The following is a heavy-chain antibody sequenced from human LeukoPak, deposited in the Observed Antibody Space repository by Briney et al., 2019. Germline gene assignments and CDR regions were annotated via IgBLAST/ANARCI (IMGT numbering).Heavy chain of an antibody. Sequence: SETLSLTCTVSGGSVSSGSYYWSWIRQPPGKGLEWIGYIYYRGSTNYNPSLKSRVTISVDTSKNQFSLKLSSVTAADTAVYYCAGARSSGWYGGDLSFDYWGQGTLVTVSS. CDR2: IYYRGST. J-gene: IGHJ4*02. CDR1: GGSVSSGSYY. CDR3: AGARSSGWYGGDLSFDY. D-gene: IGHD6-19*01. V-gene: IGHV4-61*01.